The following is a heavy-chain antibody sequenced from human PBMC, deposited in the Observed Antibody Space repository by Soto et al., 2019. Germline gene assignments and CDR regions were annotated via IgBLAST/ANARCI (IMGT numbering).Heavy chain of an antibody. V-gene: IGHV3-74*01. Sequence: EVQLVESGGGLVQPGGSLRLSCAASGFTFSSYWMHWVRQAPGKGLVWVSRVNGDGSSTSYADSVKGRFTISRDNAKNTLYLQMNSLRVDDTAVYYCARGGPYSSSEVDYWGQGTLVTVSS. J-gene: IGHJ4*02. D-gene: IGHD6-6*01. CDR1: GFTFSSYW. CDR2: VNGDGSST. CDR3: ARGGPYSSSEVDY.